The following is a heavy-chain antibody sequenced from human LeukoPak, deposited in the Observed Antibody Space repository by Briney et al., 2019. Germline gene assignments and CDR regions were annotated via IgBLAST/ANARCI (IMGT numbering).Heavy chain of an antibody. CDR1: GGSFSGYY. D-gene: IGHD3-16*02. CDR3: AREGSYDYVWGSYRLFDY. CDR2: INHSGST. V-gene: IGHV4-34*01. Sequence: PSETLSLTCAVYGGSFSGYYWSWIRQPPGKGLEWIGEINHSGSTNYNPSLKSRVTISVDTSKNQFSLKLSSVTAADTAVYYCAREGSYDYVWGSYRLFDYWGQGTLVTVSS. J-gene: IGHJ4*02.